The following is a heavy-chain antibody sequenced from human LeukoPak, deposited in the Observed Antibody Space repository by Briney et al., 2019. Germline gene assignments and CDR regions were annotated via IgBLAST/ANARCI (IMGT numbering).Heavy chain of an antibody. D-gene: IGHD3-3*01. CDR2: INHSGST. CDR3: ARGSKRFLEWLLGDYFDY. Sequence: PSETLSLTCAVYGGSLSGYYWSWIRQPPGKGLEWIGEINHSGSTNYNPSLKSRVTISVDASKNQFSLKLSSVTAADTAVYYCARGSKRFLEWLLGDYFDYWGQGTLVTVSS. J-gene: IGHJ4*02. V-gene: IGHV4-34*01. CDR1: GGSLSGYY.